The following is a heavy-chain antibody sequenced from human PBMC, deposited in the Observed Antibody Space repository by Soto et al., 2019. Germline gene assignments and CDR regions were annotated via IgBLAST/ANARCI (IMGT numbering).Heavy chain of an antibody. CDR1: GGSISSGGYY. CDR2: IYYSGST. V-gene: IGHV4-31*03. J-gene: IGHJ4*02. Sequence: QVQLQESGPGLVKPSQTLSLTCTVSGGSISSGGYYWSWIRQHPGKGLEWIGYIYYSGSTYYNPSLKSRVTTSEDTSKTQFSLKRSSVTAADTAVYYGARGGGLGYCSGGSCYLFDYWGQGTLVTVSS. CDR3: ARGGGLGYCSGGSCYLFDY. D-gene: IGHD2-15*01.